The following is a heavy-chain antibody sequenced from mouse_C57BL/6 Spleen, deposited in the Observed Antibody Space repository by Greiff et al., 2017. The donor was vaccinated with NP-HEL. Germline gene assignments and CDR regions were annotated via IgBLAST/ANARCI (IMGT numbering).Heavy chain of an antibody. Sequence: QVQLQQSGAELVKPGASVKMSCKASGYTFTSYWITWVKQRPGQGLEWIGDIYPGSGSTNYNEEFKSKATLTVDTSSSTAYMQLSSLTSEDSAVYYCAITTAPDYYAMDYWGQGTSVTVSS. CDR2: IYPGSGST. D-gene: IGHD1-2*01. J-gene: IGHJ4*01. V-gene: IGHV1-55*01. CDR3: AITTAPDYYAMDY. CDR1: GYTFTSYW.